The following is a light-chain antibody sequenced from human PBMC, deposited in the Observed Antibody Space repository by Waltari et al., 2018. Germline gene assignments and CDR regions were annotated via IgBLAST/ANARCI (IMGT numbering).Light chain of an antibody. J-gene: IGLJ7*01. Sequence: QAVVTQEPSLTVSPGGTVTLTCGSSTGAVTSGHYPYWFQQRPGQAPTTLIYDSHNKHSWTPARFSASLLGGKAALTLSGAQPEDEADYYCLLSFSGVHAVFGGGTHLTVL. CDR2: DSH. V-gene: IGLV7-46*01. CDR1: TGAVTSGHY. CDR3: LLSFSGVHAV.